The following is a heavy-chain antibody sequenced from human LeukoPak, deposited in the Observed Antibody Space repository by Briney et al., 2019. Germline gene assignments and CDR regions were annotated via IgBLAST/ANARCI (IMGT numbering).Heavy chain of an antibody. Sequence: GGSLRLSCTASGFTFGDYAMSWVRQAPGKGLEWVGFIRSKAYGGTTEYAASVKGRFTISRDDSKSIAYLQMNSLKTEDTAVYYCTRVGSSWYEGDAFDIWGQGTMVTVSS. CDR2: IRSKAYGGTT. CDR1: GFTFGDYA. D-gene: IGHD6-13*01. CDR3: TRVGSSWYEGDAFDI. J-gene: IGHJ3*02. V-gene: IGHV3-49*04.